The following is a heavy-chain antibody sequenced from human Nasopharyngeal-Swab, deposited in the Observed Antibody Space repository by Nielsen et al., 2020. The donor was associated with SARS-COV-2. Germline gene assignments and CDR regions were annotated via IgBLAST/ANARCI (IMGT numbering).Heavy chain of an antibody. D-gene: IGHD2-15*01. Sequence: GGSLRLSCAASGFTFSSYAMSWVRQAPGKGLEWVSAISGGTGGTFYADSVKGRFTISRDNSKNTLFLQMNGLRAEDTAVYYCAKDYIRRGSNWGQGTLVTVSS. CDR3: AKDYIRRGSN. V-gene: IGHV3-23*01. CDR1: GFTFSSYA. CDR2: ISGGTGGT. J-gene: IGHJ4*02.